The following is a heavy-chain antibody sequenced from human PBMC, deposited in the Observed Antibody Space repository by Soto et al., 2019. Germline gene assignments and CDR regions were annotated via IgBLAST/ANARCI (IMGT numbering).Heavy chain of an antibody. CDR1: GYTFTSYY. Sequence: ASVKVSCKASGYTFTSYYMHWVRQAPGQGLEWMGIINPSGGSTSYAQKFQGRVTMTRDTSTSTVYMELSSLRSEDTAVYYCARVGYYDFWSGYRGQTFYYYHGMDVWGQGTTVTVSS. CDR2: INPSGGST. D-gene: IGHD3-3*01. J-gene: IGHJ6*02. V-gene: IGHV1-46*01. CDR3: ARVGYYDFWSGYRGQTFYYYHGMDV.